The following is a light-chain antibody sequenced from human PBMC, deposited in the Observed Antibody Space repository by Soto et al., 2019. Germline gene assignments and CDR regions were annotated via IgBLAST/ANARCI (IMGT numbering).Light chain of an antibody. J-gene: IGLJ1*01. Sequence: QSVLTQPASVSGSPGHSITISCTGTSGDIGGFYYVSWYQQLPGEAPKLLISEVTHRPSGVSHRFSGSKSGNTASLTISGLQAEDEGDYSCSSYKAGSTIFGTGTKLTV. CDR1: SGDIGGFYY. CDR2: EVT. CDR3: SSYKAGSTI. V-gene: IGLV2-14*01.